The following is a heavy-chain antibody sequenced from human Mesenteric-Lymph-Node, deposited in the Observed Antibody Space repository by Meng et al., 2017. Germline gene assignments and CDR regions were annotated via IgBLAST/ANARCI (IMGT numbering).Heavy chain of an antibody. Sequence: VQLVQSGFELKKPGASVKVSCKASGYTFTSYAMNWERQAPGQGLEWMGRINPNSGGTNYAQKFQGRVTMTRETSISTAYMELSRLRSDDTAVYYCASPFGYSSSSFDYWGQGTLVTVSS. CDR2: INPNSGGT. CDR3: ASPFGYSSSSFDY. V-gene: IGHV1-2*06. J-gene: IGHJ4*02. D-gene: IGHD6-6*01. CDR1: GYTFTSYA.